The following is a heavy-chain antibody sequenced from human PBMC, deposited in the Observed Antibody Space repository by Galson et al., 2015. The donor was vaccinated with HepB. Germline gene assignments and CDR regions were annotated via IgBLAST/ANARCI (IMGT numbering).Heavy chain of an antibody. V-gene: IGHV1-3*01. CDR1: GGTFSSYA. CDR3: ARSEDIVVVPAAIYYYYGMDV. D-gene: IGHD2-2*01. CDR2: IDAGNGNT. Sequence: SVKVSCKASGGTFSSYAISWVRQAPGQRLEWMGWIDAGNGNTKYSQKFQGRVTITRDTSASTAYMELSSLRSEDTAVYYCARSEDIVVVPAAIYYYYGMDVWGQGTTVTVSS. J-gene: IGHJ6*02.